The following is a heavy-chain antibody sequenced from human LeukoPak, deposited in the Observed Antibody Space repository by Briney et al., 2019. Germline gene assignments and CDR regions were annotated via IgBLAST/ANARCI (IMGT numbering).Heavy chain of an antibody. J-gene: IGHJ5*02. CDR3: ARGKRGYSGYVLSDNWFDP. D-gene: IGHD5-12*01. Sequence: SETLSLTCTVSGGSISSGSYYWSWIRQPAGKGLEWIGRIYTSGSTNYNPSLKSRVTISVDTSKNQFSLKLSSVTAADTAVYYCARGKRGYSGYVLSDNWFDPWGQGTLVTVSS. V-gene: IGHV4-61*02. CDR1: GGSISSGSYY. CDR2: IYTSGST.